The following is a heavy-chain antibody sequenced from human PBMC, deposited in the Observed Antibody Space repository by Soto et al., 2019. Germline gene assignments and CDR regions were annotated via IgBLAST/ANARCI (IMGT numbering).Heavy chain of an antibody. V-gene: IGHV4-31*03. D-gene: IGHD5-18*01. J-gene: IGHJ5*02. CDR2: IYYSGST. CDR1: GGSISSGGYY. Sequence: SETLSLTCTVSGGSISSGGYYWSWIRQHPGKGLEWIGYIYYSGSTYYNPSLKSRVTISVDTSKNQFSLKLSSVTAADTAVYYCARDRDTNSRFSWLDPRGQGTRVTVSS. CDR3: ARDRDTNSRFSWLDP.